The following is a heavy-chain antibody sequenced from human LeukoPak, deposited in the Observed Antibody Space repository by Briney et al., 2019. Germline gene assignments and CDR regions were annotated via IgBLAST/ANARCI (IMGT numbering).Heavy chain of an antibody. CDR1: GGSISSNY. Sequence: SETLSLTCTVSGGSISSNYWSWIRQPPGKGLEWIGYIYYSGSTNYNPSLKSRVTISVNTSKNQFSLKLSPVTAADTAVYYCARSIGSYGIDPFDYWGQGTLVTVSS. CDR2: IYYSGST. J-gene: IGHJ4*02. CDR3: ARSIGSYGIDPFDY. D-gene: IGHD5-18*01. V-gene: IGHV4-59*01.